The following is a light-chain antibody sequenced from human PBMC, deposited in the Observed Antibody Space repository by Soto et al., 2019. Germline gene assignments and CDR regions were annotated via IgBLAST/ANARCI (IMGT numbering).Light chain of an antibody. J-gene: IGKJ3*01. CDR2: GAS. V-gene: IGKV3-20*01. CDR1: QSVSSSY. CDR3: QQYGSSLFT. Sequence: EMVMTQSPATLSVSPGERATLSCRASQSVSSSYLAWYQQKPGQAPRLLIYGASSRATGIPDRFSGSGSGTDFTLTISRLEPEDFAVYYCQQYGSSLFTFGPGTMVDIK.